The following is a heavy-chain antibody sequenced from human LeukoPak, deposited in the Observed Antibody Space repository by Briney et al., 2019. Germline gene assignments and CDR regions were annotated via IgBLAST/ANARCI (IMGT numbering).Heavy chain of an antibody. V-gene: IGHV4-31*03. D-gene: IGHD3-9*01. CDR3: ARRHYDILTGPLGPRWFDP. CDR2: IYYSGST. Sequence: SETLSLTCTVSGGSISSGGYYWSWIRQHPGKGLEWIGYIYYSGSTYYNPSLKSRVTISVDTSKNQFSLKLSSVTAADTAVYYCARRHYDILTGPLGPRWFDPWGQGTLVTVSS. CDR1: GGSISSGGYY. J-gene: IGHJ5*02.